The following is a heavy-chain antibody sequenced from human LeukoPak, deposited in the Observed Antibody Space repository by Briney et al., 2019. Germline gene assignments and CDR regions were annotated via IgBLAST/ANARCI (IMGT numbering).Heavy chain of an antibody. V-gene: IGHV4-39*01. J-gene: IGHJ4*02. Sequence: TSETPSLTCTVSGGSISSSSHYWGWIRQPPGKGLEWIGSMYYSGSTYYNPSLKSRVTISVDTSKNQFSLKLSSVTAADTAVYYCARQRAASGIRNVDYWGQGTLVTVSS. D-gene: IGHD6-13*01. CDR2: MYYSGST. CDR3: ARQRAASGIRNVDY. CDR1: GGSISSSSHY.